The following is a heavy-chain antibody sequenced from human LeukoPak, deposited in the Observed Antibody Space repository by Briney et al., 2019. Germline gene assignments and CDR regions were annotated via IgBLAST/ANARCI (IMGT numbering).Heavy chain of an antibody. CDR1: GGSISSYY. CDR3: ARALQWGGYFDY. J-gene: IGHJ4*02. Sequence: SETLSLTCTVSGGSISSYYWSWTRQPPGKGLEWIGYIYYSGSTNYNPSLKSRVTISVDTSKNQFSLKLSSVTAADTAVYYCARALQWGGYFDYWGQGTLVTVSS. D-gene: IGHD6-19*01. V-gene: IGHV4-59*01. CDR2: IYYSGST.